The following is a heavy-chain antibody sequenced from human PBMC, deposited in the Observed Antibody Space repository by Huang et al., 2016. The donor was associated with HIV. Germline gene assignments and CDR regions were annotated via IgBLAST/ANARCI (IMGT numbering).Heavy chain of an antibody. J-gene: IGHJ4*02. Sequence: QVQLVQSGAEVKKPGSSVKVSCKASGGTFSSYAISWVRQAAGKGLEWMGGIIHIFGTANYAQKFQGRVTITADESTSTAYMELSSLRSEDTAVYYCVRARGYYDSSVSYYFDYWGQGTLVTVSS. V-gene: IGHV1-69*13. CDR3: VRARGYYDSSVSYYFDY. CDR2: IIHIFGTA. CDR1: GGTFSSYA. D-gene: IGHD3-22*01.